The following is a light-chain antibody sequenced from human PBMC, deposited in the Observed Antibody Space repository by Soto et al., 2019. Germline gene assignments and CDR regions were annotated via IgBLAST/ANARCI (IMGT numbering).Light chain of an antibody. Sequence: EVVLTQSPATLSLSPGDRATLSCRASQSVSRNFAWYQQKPGQAPRLLIYGASTRATGVPARFSGSGSATEFTLSISSLQSEDVAVYYCQQYGDWPPDTFGQGTKLEI. CDR3: QQYGDWPPDT. CDR2: GAS. CDR1: QSVSRN. J-gene: IGKJ2*01. V-gene: IGKV3-15*01.